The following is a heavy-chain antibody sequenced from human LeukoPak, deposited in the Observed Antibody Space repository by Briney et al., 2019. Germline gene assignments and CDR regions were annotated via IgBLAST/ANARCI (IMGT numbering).Heavy chain of an antibody. CDR2: IYTSGST. Sequence: PSQTLSLTCTVSGGSISSGSYYWSWIRQPAGKGLEWIGRIYTSGSTNYNPSLKSRVTISVDTSKNQFSLKLTSVTAADTAVYYCARDRGAFGSGSLDAFDIWGQGTMVTVSS. D-gene: IGHD3-10*01. V-gene: IGHV4-61*02. J-gene: IGHJ3*02. CDR3: ARDRGAFGSGSLDAFDI. CDR1: GGSISSGSYY.